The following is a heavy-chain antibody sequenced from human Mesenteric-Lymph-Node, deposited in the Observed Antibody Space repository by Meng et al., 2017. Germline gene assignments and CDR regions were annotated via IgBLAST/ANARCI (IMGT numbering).Heavy chain of an antibody. V-gene: IGHV4-34*01. CDR1: GWSFSGSD. CDR3: AYSGSYYPDY. CDR2: INHSGST. D-gene: IGHD1-26*01. J-gene: IGHJ4*02. Sequence: VTPQQWGAGLMIAAERLSHACAVSGWSFSGSDWSWISKPRGKGRAWIGDINHSGSTNYHPSLKNRVTISVDTSKNQFSLKLSSVTAADTAVYYCAYSGSYYPDYWGQGTLVTVSS.